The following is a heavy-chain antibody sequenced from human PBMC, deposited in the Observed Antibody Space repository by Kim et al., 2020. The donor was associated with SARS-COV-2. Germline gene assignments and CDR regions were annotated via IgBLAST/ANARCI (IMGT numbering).Heavy chain of an antibody. CDR3: ARALRGAYFDY. J-gene: IGHJ4*02. D-gene: IGHD5-12*01. V-gene: IGHV4-34*01. Sequence: NYNPSLKSRVTISVDTSKNQFSLKLSSVTAADTAVYYCARALRGAYFDYWGQGTLVTVSS.